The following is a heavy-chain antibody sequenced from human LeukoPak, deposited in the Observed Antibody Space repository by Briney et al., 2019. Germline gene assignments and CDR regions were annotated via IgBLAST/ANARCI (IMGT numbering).Heavy chain of an antibody. D-gene: IGHD2-2*01. V-gene: IGHV4-59*01. Sequence: SETLSLTCTVSGASISNYYWSWIRQPPGKGLEWIGYIYYNGRTNYNPSLKSRVTLSLDTSKNQFSLKLSSVTAADTAVYYCARGADCSSTSCYGHWFDPWGQGTLVTVSS. CDR1: GASISNYY. CDR3: ARGADCSSTSCYGHWFDP. CDR2: IYYNGRT. J-gene: IGHJ5*02.